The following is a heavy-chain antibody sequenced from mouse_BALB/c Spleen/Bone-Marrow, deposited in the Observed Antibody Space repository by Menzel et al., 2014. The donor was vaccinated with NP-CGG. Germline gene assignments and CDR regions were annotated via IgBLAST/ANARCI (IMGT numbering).Heavy chain of an antibody. D-gene: IGHD2-1*01. J-gene: IGHJ4*01. CDR2: INPSTGYT. Sequence: VQLQQSGAELAKPGASVKMSCKASGYTFTIYWMHWVKQRPGQGLEWVGYINPSTGYTEYNQKFKDKATLTADKSSSTAYMQLSSLTSEDSAVYYCARKGNYVAMDYWGQGTSVTVSS. CDR1: GYTFTIYW. CDR3: ARKGNYVAMDY. V-gene: IGHV1-7*01.